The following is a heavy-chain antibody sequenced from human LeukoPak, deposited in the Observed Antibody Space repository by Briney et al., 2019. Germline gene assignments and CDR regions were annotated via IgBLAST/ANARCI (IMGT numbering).Heavy chain of an antibody. CDR2: INPSGGST. J-gene: IGHJ4*02. Sequence: ASVKVSCKASGYXFTSYYMHWVRQAPGQGLEWMGIINPSGGSTSYAQKFQGRVTMTRDTSTSTVYMELSSLRSEDTAVYYCARGNYDILTGYYNGVFWDYWGQGTLVTVSS. CDR3: ARGNYDILTGYYNGVFWDY. D-gene: IGHD3-9*01. CDR1: GYXFTSYY. V-gene: IGHV1-46*01.